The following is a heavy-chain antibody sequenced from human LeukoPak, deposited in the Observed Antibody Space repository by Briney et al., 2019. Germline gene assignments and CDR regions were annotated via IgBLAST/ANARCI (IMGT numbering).Heavy chain of an antibody. V-gene: IGHV1-46*01. Sequence: ASVKVSCKASGYTFTRYYMHWVRQAPGQGLEWMGIINPSGGSTSYAQKFQGRVTMTRDMSTSTVYMELSSLRSEDTAVYYCARVGGSYSPWFDPWGQGTLVTVSS. CDR2: INPSGGST. CDR3: ARVGGSYSPWFDP. D-gene: IGHD1-26*01. CDR1: GYTFTRYY. J-gene: IGHJ5*02.